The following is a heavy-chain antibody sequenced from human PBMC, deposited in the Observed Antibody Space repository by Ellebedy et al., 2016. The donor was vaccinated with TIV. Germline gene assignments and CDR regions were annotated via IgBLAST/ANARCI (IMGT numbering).Heavy chain of an antibody. CDR1: GFSFRSYW. Sequence: GESLKISCAASGFSFRSYWMSWVRQAPGKGLEWVANIYQDGSDQYYAESVKGRFTISRDNANKSLFLQMNSLRVDDTAVYYCARRGSYGDYAVQVNSWFDTWGQGTLVSVSS. D-gene: IGHD4-17*01. CDR3: ARRGSYGDYAVQVNSWFDT. V-gene: IGHV3-7*01. CDR2: IYQDGSDQ. J-gene: IGHJ5*02.